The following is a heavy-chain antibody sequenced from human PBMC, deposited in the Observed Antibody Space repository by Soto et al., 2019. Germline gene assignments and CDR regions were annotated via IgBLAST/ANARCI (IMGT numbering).Heavy chain of an antibody. CDR2: IYWDDDK. V-gene: IGHV2-5*02. J-gene: IGHJ4*02. CDR3: AHKGGGDRILDY. CDR1: GFSLSTRGVG. Sequence: QITLKESGPTLVKPTQTLTLTCTFSGFSLSTRGVGVGWIRQPPGKALEWLALIYWDDDKRYSPSLKSRLTTTKDTSKNQVVLKMTNMDPVDTATYYCAHKGGGDRILDYWGQGTLVTVSS. D-gene: IGHD3-16*01.